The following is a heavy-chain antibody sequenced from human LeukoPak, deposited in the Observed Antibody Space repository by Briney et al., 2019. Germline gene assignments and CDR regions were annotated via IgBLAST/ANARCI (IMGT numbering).Heavy chain of an antibody. V-gene: IGHV3-21*01. D-gene: IGHD1-26*01. Sequence: PGXXLRLSCAASGFTFSSYSMNWVRQAPGKGLEWVSSISSSSSYIYYADSVKGRFTISRDNAKNSLYLQMNSLRAEDTAVYYCARALSGSFSFDIWGQGTMVTVSS. CDR2: ISSSSSYI. J-gene: IGHJ3*02. CDR3: ARALSGSFSFDI. CDR1: GFTFSSYS.